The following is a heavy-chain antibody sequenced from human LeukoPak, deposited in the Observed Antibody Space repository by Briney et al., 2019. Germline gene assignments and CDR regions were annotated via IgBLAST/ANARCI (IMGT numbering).Heavy chain of an antibody. J-gene: IGHJ5*02. D-gene: IGHD4-17*01. Sequence: PGGSLRLSCAASGFTFSSYGMHWVRQAPGKGLEWVAFIRYDGSNKYYADSVKGRFTISRDNSKNTLYLQMNSLRAEDTAVYYCAKGDYGDYRRGFDPWGQGTLVTVSS. CDR3: AKGDYGDYRRGFDP. CDR2: IRYDGSNK. V-gene: IGHV3-30*02. CDR1: GFTFSSYG.